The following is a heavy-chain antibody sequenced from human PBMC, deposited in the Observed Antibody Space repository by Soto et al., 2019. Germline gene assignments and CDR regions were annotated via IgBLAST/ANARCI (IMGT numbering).Heavy chain of an antibody. Sequence: SLRLSCAASGFTFSSYSMNWVRQAPGKGLEWVSSISSSSSYIYYADSVKGRFTISRDNAKNSLYLQMNSLRAEDTAVYYCASTIFGVVRTLDAFDIWGQGTMVTVS. CDR1: GFTFSSYS. CDR3: ASTIFGVVRTLDAFDI. CDR2: ISSSSSYI. D-gene: IGHD3-3*01. V-gene: IGHV3-21*01. J-gene: IGHJ3*02.